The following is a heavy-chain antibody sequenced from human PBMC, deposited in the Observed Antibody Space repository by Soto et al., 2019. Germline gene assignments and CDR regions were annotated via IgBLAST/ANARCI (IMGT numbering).Heavy chain of an antibody. J-gene: IGHJ4*02. CDR1: GFTFSTNS. D-gene: IGHD5-12*01. Sequence: GGSLRLSWAAFGFTFSTNSMAWVRQTPGKGLEWVSVLIVGGDRTLYLESVKGRFTISSDTSKNVVYLQMNSLRADDTAVYFCAKSDGYGDXWGQGTLVTVSX. CDR2: LIVGGDRT. CDR3: AKSDGYGDX. V-gene: IGHV3-23*01.